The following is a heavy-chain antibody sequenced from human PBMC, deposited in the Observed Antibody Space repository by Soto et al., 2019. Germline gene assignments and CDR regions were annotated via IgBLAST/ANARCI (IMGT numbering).Heavy chain of an antibody. CDR3: ARPPYADMVTFDHSYGMDV. CDR2: IIPIFGTA. V-gene: IGHV1-69*06. CDR1: GGTFSSYA. Sequence: GASVKVSCKASGGTFSSYAISWVRQAPGQGLEWMGGIIPIFGTANYAQKFQGRVTITADKSTSTAYMELSSLRSEDTAVYYCARPPYADMVTFDHSYGMDVWGQGPTVPVSS. J-gene: IGHJ6*02. D-gene: IGHD5-18*01.